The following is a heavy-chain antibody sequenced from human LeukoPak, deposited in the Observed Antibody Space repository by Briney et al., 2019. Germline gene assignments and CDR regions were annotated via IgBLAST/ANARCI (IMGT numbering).Heavy chain of an antibody. D-gene: IGHD3-22*01. V-gene: IGHV1-3*03. Sequence: ASVKVSCKASGYTFTSYAMHWVRQAPGQRLEWMGWINAGNGNTKYSQEFQGRVTITTDKSTSTAYMELSSLRSEDTAVYYRARGFYDSSGYAPPDYWGQGTLVTVSS. CDR2: INAGNGNT. CDR3: ARGFYDSSGYAPPDY. J-gene: IGHJ4*02. CDR1: GYTFTSYA.